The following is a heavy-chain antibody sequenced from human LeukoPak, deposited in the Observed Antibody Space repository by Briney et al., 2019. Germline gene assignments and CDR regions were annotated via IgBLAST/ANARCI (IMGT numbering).Heavy chain of an antibody. J-gene: IGHJ5*02. CDR3: ARDHYDFWSGYYTGIWFDP. CDR2: IYTSGST. D-gene: IGHD3-3*01. Sequence: SETLSLTCTVSGGSISSYYSSWIRQPPGQGLEWNGYIYTSGSTNYNPSLKSRVTISVDTSKNQFSLKLSSVTAADTAVYYCARDHYDFWSGYYTGIWFDPWGQGTLVTVSS. V-gene: IGHV4-4*09. CDR1: GGSISSYY.